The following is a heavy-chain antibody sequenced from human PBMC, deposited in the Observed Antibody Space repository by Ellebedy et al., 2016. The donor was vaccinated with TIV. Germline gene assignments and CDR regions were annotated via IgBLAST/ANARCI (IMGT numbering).Heavy chain of an antibody. J-gene: IGHJ4*02. CDR2: IIPIFGTA. D-gene: IGHD3-22*01. CDR1: GGTFSSYA. Sequence: ASVKVSCKASGGTFSSYAISWVRQAPGQGLEWMGGIIPIFGTANYAQKFQGRVTITADESTSTAYMELSSLRSEDTAVYYCARDPTPFGSSGYYYDYWGQGTLVTVSS. V-gene: IGHV1-69*13. CDR3: ARDPTPFGSSGYYYDY.